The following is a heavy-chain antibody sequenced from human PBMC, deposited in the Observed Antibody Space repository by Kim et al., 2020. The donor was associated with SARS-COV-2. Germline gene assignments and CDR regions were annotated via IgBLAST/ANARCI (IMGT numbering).Heavy chain of an antibody. CDR2: ISGSGGTT. CDR3: AKLQNYVSGSYHGLH. J-gene: IGHJ1*01. V-gene: IGHV3-23*01. CDR1: GFTFTSHA. D-gene: IGHD3-16*02. Sequence: GGSLRLSCAGSGFTFTSHAMSWVRQAPGKGLEWVSAISGSGGTTYYADSVQGRFTISRDNSQNTLYLQMNSLRAEDKAVYYCAKLQNYVSGSYHGLHWGQGTLVTVSS.